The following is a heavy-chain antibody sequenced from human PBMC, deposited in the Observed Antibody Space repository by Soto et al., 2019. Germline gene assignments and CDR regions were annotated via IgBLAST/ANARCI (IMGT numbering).Heavy chain of an antibody. Sequence: DNVSLSLTVYGDSISSYYWSWIRQPPGKGMEWIVYMYYSGSTNYNPSLKSLVTISVDTSKNQFSLKLSSVTAADTAVYYCARFRLLGSVYYGTDXWCQVTTVTLS. D-gene: IGHD2-15*01. CDR1: GDSISSYY. V-gene: IGHV4-59*01. CDR3: ARFRLLGSVYYGTDX. J-gene: IGHJ6*02. CDR2: MYYSGST.